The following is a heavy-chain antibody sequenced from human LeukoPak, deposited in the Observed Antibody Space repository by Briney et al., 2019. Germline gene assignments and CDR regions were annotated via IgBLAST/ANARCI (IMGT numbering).Heavy chain of an antibody. CDR3: ARHLRFDGVDY. D-gene: IGHD3-3*01. J-gene: IGHJ4*02. CDR2: IKQAGSEK. Sequence: GGSPSPPCTGPGFIFRSYWMSWVRQAPREGAEGVADIKQAGSEKYYVDSVKGRFTISRDNAKNSLYLQMRSLRAEDTAVYYWARHLRFDGVDYWVRGTLVTVS. CDR1: GFIFRSYW. V-gene: IGHV3-7*01.